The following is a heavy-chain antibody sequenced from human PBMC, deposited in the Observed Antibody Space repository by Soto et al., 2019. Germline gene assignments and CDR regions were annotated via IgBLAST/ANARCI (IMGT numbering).Heavy chain of an antibody. D-gene: IGHD2-21*02. CDR2: INPNSGGT. V-gene: IGHV1-2*04. CDR3: AKEAGTAFDH. Sequence: QVQLVQSGAEVKKPGASVKVSCKTSGYTFTGYYMHWVRQAPGQGLEWRGWINPNSGGTNYAQKFQGCFTMTRDTSISTVYMELSRLKSDDTAVYYCAKEAGTAFDHWGQGTLVTVSS. J-gene: IGHJ4*02. CDR1: GYTFTGYY.